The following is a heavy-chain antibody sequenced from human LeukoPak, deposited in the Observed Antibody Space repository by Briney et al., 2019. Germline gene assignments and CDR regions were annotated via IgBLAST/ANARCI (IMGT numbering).Heavy chain of an antibody. CDR3: ARDLARYCSSTSCYTGTDY. CDR2: ISVSGGST. D-gene: IGHD2-2*02. J-gene: IGHJ4*02. CDR1: GFTFSSYA. V-gene: IGHV3-23*01. Sequence: GGSLRLSCAASGFTFSSYAMSWVRQAPGKGLEWVSAISVSGGSTYYADSVKGRFTISRDNSKNTLYLQMNSLRAEDTAVYYCARDLARYCSSTSCYTGTDYWGQGTLVTVSS.